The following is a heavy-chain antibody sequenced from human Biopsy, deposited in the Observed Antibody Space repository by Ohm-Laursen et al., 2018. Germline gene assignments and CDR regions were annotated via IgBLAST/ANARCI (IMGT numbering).Heavy chain of an antibody. D-gene: IGHD7-27*01. J-gene: IGHJ6*02. CDR3: ARLWGGYHFHGMDV. Sequence: GTLSLTCSVSDSSVSHDYFWTWIRQPPGKGLEWIGSIYHGSGTSYNPSVETRVAITLDKAKNEFSLRIDSVTAADTAVYYCARLWGGYHFHGMDVWGQGTTVTVSS. CDR2: IYHGSGT. CDR1: DSSVSHDYF. V-gene: IGHV4-38-2*01.